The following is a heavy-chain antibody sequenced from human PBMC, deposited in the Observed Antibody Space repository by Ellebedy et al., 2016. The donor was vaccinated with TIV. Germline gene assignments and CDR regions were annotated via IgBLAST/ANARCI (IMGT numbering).Heavy chain of an antibody. CDR2: ITESGGNT. CDR1: GLTFSSNA. J-gene: IGHJ3*01. Sequence: PGGSLRLSCAASGLTFSSNAMSWVRQAPGTGLEWVSSITESGGNTYYSDSVQGRFTISRDNSKDTLYLQMTSLRAEDTAIYYCARDPVGVGPAFDVWGQGTMGTVSS. CDR3: ARDPVGVGPAFDV. D-gene: IGHD4-23*01. V-gene: IGHV3-23*01.